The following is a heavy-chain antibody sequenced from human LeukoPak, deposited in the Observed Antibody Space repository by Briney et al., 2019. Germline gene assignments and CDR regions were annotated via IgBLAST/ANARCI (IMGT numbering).Heavy chain of an antibody. V-gene: IGHV3-30-3*01. D-gene: IGHD6-19*01. CDR1: GFTFSSYA. CDR3: ARDEKWLVLGYFDY. J-gene: IGHJ4*02. Sequence: GGSLRLSCAASGFTFSSYAMHWVRQAPGKGLEWVAVISYDGSNKYYADSVKGRFTISRDNSKNTLYLQMNSLRAEDTAVYYCARDEKWLVLGYFDYWGQGTLVTVSS. CDR2: ISYDGSNK.